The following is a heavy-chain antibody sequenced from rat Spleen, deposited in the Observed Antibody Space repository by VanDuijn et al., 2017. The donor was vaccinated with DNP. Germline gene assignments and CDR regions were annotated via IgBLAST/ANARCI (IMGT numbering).Heavy chain of an antibody. V-gene: IGHV5-7*01. CDR2: ISYEGSST. Sequence: EVQLVESGGGLVQPGRSLKLSCAASGFTFSDYNMAWVRQAPKKGLEWVATISYEGSSTYYRDSVKGRFTFSRDNAKSTLYLQMDSLRSEDTATYYCARGPNYGGYADYFDYWGQGVMVTVSS. CDR3: ARGPNYGGYADYFDY. J-gene: IGHJ2*01. CDR1: GFTFSDYN. D-gene: IGHD1-11*01.